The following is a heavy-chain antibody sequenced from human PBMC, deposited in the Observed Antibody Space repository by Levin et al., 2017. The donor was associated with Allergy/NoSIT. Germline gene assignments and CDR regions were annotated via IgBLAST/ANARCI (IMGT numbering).Heavy chain of an antibody. CDR3: ARVRWAGTTTIARTFDF. J-gene: IGHJ4*02. D-gene: IGHD1-7*01. CDR2: ISGYNGGT. CDR1: GYTFTDYG. V-gene: IGHV1-18*01. Sequence: ASVKVSCTASGYTFTDYGVAWMRQAPGQGLEWMGWISGYNGGTNYAQNLQGRFTMTTDTSTSTAYMELRSLRSDDTAVYYCARVRWAGTTTIARTFDFWGQGTLVTVSS.